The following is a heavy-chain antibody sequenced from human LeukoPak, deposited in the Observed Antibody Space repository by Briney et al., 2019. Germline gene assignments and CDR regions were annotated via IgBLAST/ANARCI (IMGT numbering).Heavy chain of an antibody. V-gene: IGHV4-59*08. CDR1: GGSISSYY. Sequence: SETLSLTCTVSGGSISSYYWSWIRQPPGKGLEWIGYIYYSGSTNYNPSLKSRVTISVDTSKNQFFLKLSSVTAADTAVYYCASLAGGYYFDYWGQGTLVTVSS. J-gene: IGHJ4*02. CDR2: IYYSGST. CDR3: ASLAGGYYFDY. D-gene: IGHD2-8*02.